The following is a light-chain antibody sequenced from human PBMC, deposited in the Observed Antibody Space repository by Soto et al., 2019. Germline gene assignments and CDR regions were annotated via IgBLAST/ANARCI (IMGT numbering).Light chain of an antibody. J-gene: IGLJ3*02. CDR3: QSYDSSLSGWV. V-gene: IGLV1-40*01. CDR1: SSNIGAGYD. CDR2: GNS. Sequence: QSVLTQPPSVSGAPGQRVTISCTGSSSNIGAGYDVHWYQQLLGTAPQLLISGNSNRPSGVPDRFSGSKSGTSASLAITGLQAEDEADYYCQSYDSSLSGWVFGGGTKLTVL.